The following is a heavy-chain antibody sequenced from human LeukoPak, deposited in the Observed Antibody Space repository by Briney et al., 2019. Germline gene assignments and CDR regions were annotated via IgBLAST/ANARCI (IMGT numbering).Heavy chain of an antibody. CDR2: IRYDGNNK. D-gene: IGHD1-14*01. CDR1: GFTFSSTG. V-gene: IGHV3-30*02. CDR3: ARTYNPDY. Sequence: GGSLRLSRTASGFTFSSTGMHWVRQAPGKGLEWVSYIRYDGNNKYYGDSVKGRFTVSRDNSKNTLYLQMNSLRVEDTAVYYCARTYNPDYWGQGTLVTVSS. J-gene: IGHJ4*02.